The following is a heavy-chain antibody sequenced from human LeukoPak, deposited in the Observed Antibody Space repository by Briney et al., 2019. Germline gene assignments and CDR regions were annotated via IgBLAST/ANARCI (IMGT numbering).Heavy chain of an antibody. Sequence: SETLSLTCTVSGGSMSSHYWSWIRQSPGKGLEWIGYKSYSGRTYYKPSLRSRVTISVDTSKNHFSLSLPSVTAADTAVYYCARLLDNDSSGDPDTFDVWGQGTMVTVSS. CDR3: ARLLDNDSSGDPDTFDV. CDR1: GGSMSSHY. D-gene: IGHD3-22*01. CDR2: KSYSGRT. V-gene: IGHV4-59*11. J-gene: IGHJ3*01.